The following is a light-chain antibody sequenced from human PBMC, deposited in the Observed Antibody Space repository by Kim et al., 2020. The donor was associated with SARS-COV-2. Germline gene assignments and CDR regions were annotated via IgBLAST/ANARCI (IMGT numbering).Light chain of an antibody. V-gene: IGKV1-5*03. J-gene: IGKJ2*01. CDR3: QQHDHFPYT. CDR2: ATS. Sequence: SASLGARVTITCRASQSISDWLAWYQHKPGKAPKPLIFATSKLESGIPLRFSGSGSGTEFTLTISSLQPDDSAIYYCQQHDHFPYTFGQGTKLEI. CDR1: QSISDW.